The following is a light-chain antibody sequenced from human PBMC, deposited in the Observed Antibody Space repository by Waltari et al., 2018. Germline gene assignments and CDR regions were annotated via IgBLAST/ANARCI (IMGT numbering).Light chain of an antibody. CDR3: ETWDSNTWV. V-gene: IGLV4-60*03. Sequence: QPVLTQSSSASASLGSSVQLTCTLSRGHSSYIIAWHQQQPGKAPRYLMKLEGSGSDNKGSGVPDRFSGSSSGADRYLTISNLQSEDEADYYCETWDSNTWVFGGGTKLTVL. CDR2: LEGSGSD. CDR1: RGHSSYI. J-gene: IGLJ3*02.